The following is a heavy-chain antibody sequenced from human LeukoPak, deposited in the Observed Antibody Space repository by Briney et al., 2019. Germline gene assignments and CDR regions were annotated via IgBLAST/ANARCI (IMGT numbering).Heavy chain of an antibody. CDR3: ARRYCSGGSCSYYYGMDV. Sequence: ASVKVSCKASGYTFTSYDINWVRQAPGQGLEWMGGIIPIFGTANYAQKFQGRVTITADESTSTAYMELSSLRSEDTAVYYCARRYCSGGSCSYYYGMDVWGQGTTVTVSS. CDR2: IIPIFGTA. V-gene: IGHV1-69*13. D-gene: IGHD2-15*01. J-gene: IGHJ6*02. CDR1: GYTFTSYD.